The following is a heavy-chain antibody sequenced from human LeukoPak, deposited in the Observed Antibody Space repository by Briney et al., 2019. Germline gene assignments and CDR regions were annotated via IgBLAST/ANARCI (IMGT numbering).Heavy chain of an antibody. Sequence: GRIHSSGSTNYISSRKSRVTMSVDTSKPQFSLNLSSVTAADTAVYYCARINFGVVRGDFDYWGQGTLVTVSS. V-gene: IGHV4-4*07. J-gene: IGHJ4*02. CDR2: IHSSGST. D-gene: IGHD3-3*01. CDR3: ARINFGVVRGDFDY.